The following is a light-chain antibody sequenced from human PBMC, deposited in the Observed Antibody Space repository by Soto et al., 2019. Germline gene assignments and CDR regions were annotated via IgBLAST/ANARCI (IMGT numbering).Light chain of an antibody. CDR1: SSNIGAGYD. CDR3: QSSDSRLSGVV. J-gene: IGLJ2*01. Sequence: QSVLTQPPSVSGAPGQRVTISCTGSSSNIGAGYDVHWYQQLPGTAPKLLIYGNSNRPSGVPDRFSGSKSGTSASLAITGIQGEDEAAYYCQSSDSRLSGVVFGGGTKLTVL. CDR2: GNS. V-gene: IGLV1-40*01.